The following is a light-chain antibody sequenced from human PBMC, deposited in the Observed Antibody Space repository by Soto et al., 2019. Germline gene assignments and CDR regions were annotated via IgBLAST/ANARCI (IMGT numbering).Light chain of an antibody. CDR1: QSVSGTY. J-gene: IGKJ1*01. CDR3: QQYGSSGT. CDR2: GAS. Sequence: ELVLTQSPGTLSLSPGERATLSCRASQSVSGTYFAWYQQKPGQAPRLLIYGASNRATGIPDRFSGSGSGTDFTLTISRLEPEDFAVYYCQQYGSSGTFGQGTKVDIK. V-gene: IGKV3-20*01.